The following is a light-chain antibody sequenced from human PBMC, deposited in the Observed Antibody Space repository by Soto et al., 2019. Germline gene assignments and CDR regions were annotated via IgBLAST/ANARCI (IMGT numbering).Light chain of an antibody. J-gene: IGKJ1*01. V-gene: IGKV1-5*03. CDR1: QSISSW. CDR3: QQYNSYRRT. Sequence: DIQMTQSPSTLSASVGDRVTITCRASQSISSWLAWYQQKPGKAPKLLIYKASSLESGVPSRFSGSGSGTEFTLTISSLQADDFSTYYCQQYNSYRRTFGQGTKVEIK. CDR2: KAS.